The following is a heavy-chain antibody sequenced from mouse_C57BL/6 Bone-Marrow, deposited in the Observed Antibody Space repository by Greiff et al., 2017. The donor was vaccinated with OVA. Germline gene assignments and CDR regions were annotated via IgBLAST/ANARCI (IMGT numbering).Heavy chain of an antibody. CDR3: ARNAYYSNYDYYAMDY. J-gene: IGHJ4*01. CDR2: ISYDGSN. Sequence: EVKLQESGPGLVKPSQSLSLTCSVTGYSITSGYYWNWIRQFPGNKLEWMGYISYDGSNNYNPSLKNRISITRDTSTNQFFLKLNSVTTEDTATYYCARNAYYSNYDYYAMDYWGQGTSVTVSS. D-gene: IGHD2-5*01. V-gene: IGHV3-6*01. CDR1: GYSITSGYY.